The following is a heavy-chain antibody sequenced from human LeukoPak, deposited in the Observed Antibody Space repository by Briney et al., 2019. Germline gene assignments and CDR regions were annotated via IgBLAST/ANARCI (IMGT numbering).Heavy chain of an antibody. Sequence: GESLKISCKGSGYSFTSYWIGWVRQMPGKGLEWMGIIYPGDSDTRYSPSFQGQVTISADKSISTAYLQWSSLKASGTAMYYCARHAATERSGSDYWGQGTLVTVSS. CDR1: GYSFTSYW. V-gene: IGHV5-51*01. J-gene: IGHJ4*02. D-gene: IGHD6-25*01. CDR3: ARHAATERSGSDY. CDR2: IYPGDSDT.